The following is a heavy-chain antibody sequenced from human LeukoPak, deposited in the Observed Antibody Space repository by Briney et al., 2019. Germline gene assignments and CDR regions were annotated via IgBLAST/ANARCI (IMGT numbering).Heavy chain of an antibody. CDR3: AKDGLEWELLGYYYYMDV. D-gene: IGHD1-26*01. CDR2: IRYDGSNK. V-gene: IGHV3-30*02. J-gene: IGHJ6*03. CDR1: GSTFSSYG. Sequence: PGGSLRLSCAASGSTFSSYGMHWVRQAPGKGLEWVAFIRYDGSNKYYADSVKGRFTISRDNSKNTLYLQMNSLRAEDTAVYYCAKDGLEWELLGYYYYMDVWGKGTTVTVSS.